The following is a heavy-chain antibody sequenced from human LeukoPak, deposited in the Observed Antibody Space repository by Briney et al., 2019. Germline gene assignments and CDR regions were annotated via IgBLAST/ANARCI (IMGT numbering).Heavy chain of an antibody. CDR1: GYTFTGYY. V-gene: IGHV1-2*02. CDR3: ASITMIGPVDY. Sequence: ASVTVSFTASGYTFTGYYMHWVRQAPGQGREGMGWINPNSGGTNYAQKFQGRVTMTRDTSISTAYMELSRLRSDDTAVYYCASITMIGPVDYWGQETLVTVSS. J-gene: IGHJ4*02. D-gene: IGHD3-22*01. CDR2: INPNSGGT.